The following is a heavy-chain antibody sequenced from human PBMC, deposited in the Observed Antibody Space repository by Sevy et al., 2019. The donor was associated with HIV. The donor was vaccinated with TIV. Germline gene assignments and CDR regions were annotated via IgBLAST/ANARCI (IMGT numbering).Heavy chain of an antibody. CDR1: GYTLTVFS. CDR3: ARVTSGGLETGGSFEI. V-gene: IGHV1-24*01. Sequence: ASVKVSCKVSGYTLTVFSMHWVRQAPGKGPEWMGGFDPKEGKPIYAQRFQGGVIMTEDTSTDTAYMELSGLRSEDTAMYYCARVTSGGLETGGSFEIWGQGTPVTVSS. J-gene: IGHJ1*01. D-gene: IGHD1-26*01. CDR2: FDPKEGKP.